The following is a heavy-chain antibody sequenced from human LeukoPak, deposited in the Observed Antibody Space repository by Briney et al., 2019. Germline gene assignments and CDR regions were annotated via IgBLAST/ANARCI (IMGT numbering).Heavy chain of an antibody. Sequence: ASVKVSCKASGYTFTSYGISWVRQAPGQGLEWMGWISAYNGNTNYAQKLQGRVTMTTDTSTSTAYMELRSLRSDDTAVYYCARDPGDIVVVPAHGVGFDPWGQGTLVTVSS. CDR1: GYTFTSYG. V-gene: IGHV1-18*01. J-gene: IGHJ5*02. CDR2: ISAYNGNT. D-gene: IGHD2-2*01. CDR3: ARDPGDIVVVPAHGVGFDP.